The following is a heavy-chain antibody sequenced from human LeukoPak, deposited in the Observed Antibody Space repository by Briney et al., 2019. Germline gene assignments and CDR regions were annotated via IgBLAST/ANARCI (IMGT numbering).Heavy chain of an antibody. CDR1: GFTFSSPA. CDR3: AKDSPVATW. V-gene: IGHV3-23*01. CDR2: ITPSGDGT. J-gene: IGHJ4*02. Sequence: GGSLRLSCVASGFTFSSPAMSWVRQTPGKGLEWVSTITPSGDGTYYAASVKGRFTISRVNSKNTLYLQMDSLRADDTAKYYCAKDSPVATWWGQGTLVTVSS. D-gene: IGHD1-26*01.